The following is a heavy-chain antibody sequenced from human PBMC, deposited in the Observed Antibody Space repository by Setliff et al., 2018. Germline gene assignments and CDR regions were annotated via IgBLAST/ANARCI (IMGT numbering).Heavy chain of an antibody. V-gene: IGHV4-59*08. D-gene: IGHD3-10*01. Sequence: SETLSLTCNVSGDSIRSYYWSWIRQPPGKGPEWIGYMYYSGTTNYNPSLKSRATISVDTSKNQFSLRLSSVTAADTAVYYCARHDVMVRWFDYWGQGTLVTVSS. CDR3: ARHDVMVRWFDY. CDR1: GDSIRSYY. J-gene: IGHJ4*02. CDR2: MYYSGTT.